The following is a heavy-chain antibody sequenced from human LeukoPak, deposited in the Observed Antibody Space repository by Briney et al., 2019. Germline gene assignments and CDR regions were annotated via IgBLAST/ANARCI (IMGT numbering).Heavy chain of an antibody. D-gene: IGHD3-22*01. CDR1: GSTFSSYA. CDR3: AKDQYYYDSSGFDAFDI. V-gene: IGHV3-23*01. CDR2: ISGSGGST. Sequence: PGGSLRLSCAASGSTFSSYAMSWVRQAPGKGLEWVSAISGSGGSTYYADSVKGRFTISRDNSKNTLYLQMNSLRAEDTAVYYCAKDQYYYDSSGFDAFDIWGQGTMVTVSS. J-gene: IGHJ3*02.